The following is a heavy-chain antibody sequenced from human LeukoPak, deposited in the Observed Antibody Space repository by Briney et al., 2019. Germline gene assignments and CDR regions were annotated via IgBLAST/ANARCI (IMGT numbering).Heavy chain of an antibody. CDR2: IYHSGST. D-gene: IGHD3-3*01. CDR3: ARSQGITIFGVVSTFDY. V-gene: IGHV4-4*02. CDR1: GGSISSSNW. Sequence: PSETLSLTCAVSGGSISSSNWWSWVRQPPGKGLEWIGEIYHSGSTNYNPSLKSRVTISVDKSKNQFSLKLSSVTAADTAVYYCARSQGITIFGVVSTFDYWGQGTLVTVSS. J-gene: IGHJ4*02.